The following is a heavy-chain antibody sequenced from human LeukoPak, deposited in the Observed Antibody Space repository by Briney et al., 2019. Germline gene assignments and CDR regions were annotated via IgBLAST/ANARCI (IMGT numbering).Heavy chain of an antibody. V-gene: IGHV4-59*01. D-gene: IGHD4-11*01. Sequence: SETLSLTCTVSGGSISSYYWSWIRQPPGKGLEWIGYIYYSGSTNYNPSLKSRVTISVDTSKNQFSLKLSSVTAADTAVYYCAKDPDLIDYSNYEGGYYFDYWGQGTLVTVSS. CDR3: AKDPDLIDYSNYEGGYYFDY. J-gene: IGHJ4*02. CDR2: IYYSGST. CDR1: GGSISSYY.